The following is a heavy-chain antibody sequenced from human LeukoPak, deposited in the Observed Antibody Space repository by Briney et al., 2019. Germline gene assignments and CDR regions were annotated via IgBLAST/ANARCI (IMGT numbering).Heavy chain of an antibody. Sequence: SVKVSCKASGGTFSSYAISWVRQAPGQGLEWMGGIIPIFGTANYAQRFQGRVTITADESTSTAYMELSSLRSEDSAVYYCARGAQYSYGWSYWGQGTLVTVSS. J-gene: IGHJ4*02. CDR3: ARGAQYSYGWSY. CDR1: GGTFSSYA. V-gene: IGHV1-69*13. D-gene: IGHD5-18*01. CDR2: IIPIFGTA.